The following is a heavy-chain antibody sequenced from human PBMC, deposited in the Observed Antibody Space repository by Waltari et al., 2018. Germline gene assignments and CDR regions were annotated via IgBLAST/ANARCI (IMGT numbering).Heavy chain of an antibody. J-gene: IGHJ3*02. CDR2: IIPILGIA. CDR3: ARGGDIVVVVAATDDAFDI. V-gene: IGHV1-69*04. Sequence: QVPLVQSGTEVKKPGSSVKVSCKASGGTFSSYAISWVRQAPGQGLEWMGGIIPILGIANYAQKFQGRVTITADESTSTAYMELSSLRSEDTAVYYCARGGDIVVVVAATDDAFDIWGQGTMVTVSS. CDR1: GGTFSSYA. D-gene: IGHD2-15*01.